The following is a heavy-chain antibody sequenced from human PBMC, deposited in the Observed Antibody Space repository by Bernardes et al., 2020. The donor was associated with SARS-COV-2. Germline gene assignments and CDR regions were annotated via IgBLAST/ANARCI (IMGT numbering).Heavy chain of an antibody. Sequence: GGSLRLSCAASGFTFSSYAMSWVRQAPGKGLEWVSAISGSGGSTYYADSVKGRFTISRDNSKNTLYLQMNSLRAEDTAVYYCAKGRTSSEFWSGYFIQDWFDPWGQGTLVTVSS. V-gene: IGHV3-23*01. J-gene: IGHJ5*02. CDR2: ISGSGGST. D-gene: IGHD3-3*01. CDR3: AKGRTSSEFWSGYFIQDWFDP. CDR1: GFTFSSYA.